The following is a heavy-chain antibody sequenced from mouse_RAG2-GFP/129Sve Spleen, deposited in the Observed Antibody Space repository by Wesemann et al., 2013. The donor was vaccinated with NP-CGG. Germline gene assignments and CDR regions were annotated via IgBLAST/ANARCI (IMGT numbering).Heavy chain of an antibody. Sequence: GAGYNQKFKSKATLTVDSSSSTAYMELRSLTSEDSAVYYCATGTAYWGQGTLVTVSA. CDR3: ATGTAY. CDR2: GA. D-gene: IGHD4-1*01. V-gene: IGHV1S29*02. J-gene: IGHJ3*01.